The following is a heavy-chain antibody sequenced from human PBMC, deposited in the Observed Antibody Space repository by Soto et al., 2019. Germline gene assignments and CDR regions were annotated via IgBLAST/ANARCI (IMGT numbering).Heavy chain of an antibody. CDR1: GGTFSSYA. V-gene: IGHV1-69*13. Sequence: ASVKVSCKASGGTFSSYAISWVRQAPGQGLEWMGGIIPIFGTANYAQKFQGRVTITADESTSTAYMELSSLRSEDTAVYYCARGGYSGYDEMGDWFDPWGQGTLVTVSS. CDR3: ARGGYSGYDEMGDWFDP. D-gene: IGHD5-12*01. J-gene: IGHJ5*02. CDR2: IIPIFGTA.